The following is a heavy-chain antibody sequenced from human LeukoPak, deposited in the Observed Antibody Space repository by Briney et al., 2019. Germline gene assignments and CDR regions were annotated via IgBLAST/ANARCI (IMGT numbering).Heavy chain of an antibody. Sequence: AGGSLSLSCAASGFTFSDYYMSWIRQAPGKGLEWVSYISSSGSTIYYADSVKGRFTISRDNAKNSLYLQMNSLRAEDTAVYYCARDRSSGWYNWFDPWGQGTLVTVSS. V-gene: IGHV3-11*01. CDR1: GFTFSDYY. D-gene: IGHD6-19*01. J-gene: IGHJ5*02. CDR2: ISSSGSTI. CDR3: ARDRSSGWYNWFDP.